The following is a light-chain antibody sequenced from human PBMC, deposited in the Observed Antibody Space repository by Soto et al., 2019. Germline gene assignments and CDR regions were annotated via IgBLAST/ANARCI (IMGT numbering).Light chain of an antibody. CDR3: QQYNNYPRT. J-gene: IGKJ1*01. Sequence: DIEVTQSPSTLSASIGDGVTITCRASESISGWLAWYQQQPGKAPKLLIYDASNLESGVPSRFSGSGSGTEFTLAISSLQPDDFATYYCQQYNNYPRTFGQGTKVDI. CDR1: ESISGW. V-gene: IGKV1-5*01. CDR2: DAS.